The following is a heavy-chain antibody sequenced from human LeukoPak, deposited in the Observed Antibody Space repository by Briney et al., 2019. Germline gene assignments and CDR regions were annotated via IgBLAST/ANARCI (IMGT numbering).Heavy chain of an antibody. CDR3: ARDQEARGVIYYYYYGMDV. Sequence: ASVKVSCKASGYTFTSYGISWVRQAPGQGLEWMGWISAYNGNTNYAQKLQGRVTMTTDTSTSTAYMELRSLRSDDTAVYYCARDQEARGVIYYYYYGMDVWGQGTTVTVSS. D-gene: IGHD3-10*01. CDR2: ISAYNGNT. CDR1: GYTFTSYG. V-gene: IGHV1-18*01. J-gene: IGHJ6*02.